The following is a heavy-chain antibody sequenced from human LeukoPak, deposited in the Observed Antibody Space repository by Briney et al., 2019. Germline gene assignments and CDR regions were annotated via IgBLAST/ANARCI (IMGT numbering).Heavy chain of an antibody. Sequence: GGSLRLSCAASGFTVSSNYMSWVRQAPGKGLEWVSVIYSGGSTYYADSVKGRFTTSRDNSKNTLYLQMNSLRAEDTAVYYCARGRSTSVSYYYGMDVWGQGTTVTVSS. V-gene: IGHV3-53*01. D-gene: IGHD2-2*01. J-gene: IGHJ6*02. CDR1: GFTVSSNY. CDR3: ARGRSTSVSYYYGMDV. CDR2: IYSGGST.